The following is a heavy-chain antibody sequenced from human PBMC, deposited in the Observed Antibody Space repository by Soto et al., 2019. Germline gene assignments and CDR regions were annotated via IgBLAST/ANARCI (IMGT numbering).Heavy chain of an antibody. CDR1: GFSFSNAW. CDR2: IKSEANGGTT. CDR3: AYYRDSSAGHVDF. D-gene: IGHD3-22*01. J-gene: IGHJ4*02. Sequence: EVQLVESGGGLVKPGGSLRLSCAASGFSFSNAWMNWVRQAPGKGLEWVGRIKSEANGGTTDHAAAVKGRFIISRDDSKNMLFLQMDSLITEDSAVYYCAYYRDSSAGHVDFWGQGTLVTVSS. V-gene: IGHV3-15*07.